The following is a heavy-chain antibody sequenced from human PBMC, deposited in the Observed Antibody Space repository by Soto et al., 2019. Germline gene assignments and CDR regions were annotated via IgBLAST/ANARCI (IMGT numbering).Heavy chain of an antibody. J-gene: IGHJ5*02. Sequence: QVQLQESGPGLVKPSQTLSLTCSLSGGSINSDEFYWTWIRQSPGKGLEWIGYIYSSGRTHYNPSLKSRINISSDTSNNLLSLRLSSVTAADTAVYYCARMGLHLGELSRNLFDPWGRGTLVTVSS. CDR2: IYSSGRT. CDR3: ARMGLHLGELSRNLFDP. CDR1: GGSINSDEFY. D-gene: IGHD3-16*02. V-gene: IGHV4-31*03.